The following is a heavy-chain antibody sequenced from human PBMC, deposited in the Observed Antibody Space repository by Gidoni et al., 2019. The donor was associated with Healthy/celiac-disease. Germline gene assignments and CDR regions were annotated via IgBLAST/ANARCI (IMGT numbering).Heavy chain of an antibody. CDR2: ISSSMSYI. CDR1: GFTFSSYS. Sequence: EVQLVDSGGGLAKPGGSRRPPWAASGFTFSSYSLNWVRQAPGKGLEWVSSISSSMSYIYYADSVKGRFTISRDNAKNSLYLQMNSLRAEYTAVYYCARDWRGYATFDYGGQGTLVTVSS. CDR3: ARDWRGYATFDY. V-gene: IGHV3-21*01. J-gene: IGHJ4*02. D-gene: IGHD5-12*01.